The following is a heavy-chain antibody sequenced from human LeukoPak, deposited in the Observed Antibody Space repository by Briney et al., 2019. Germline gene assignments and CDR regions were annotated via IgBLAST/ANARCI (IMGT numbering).Heavy chain of an antibody. CDR3: ARGLPGRDAFDV. J-gene: IGHJ3*01. CDR1: GGSISSFY. D-gene: IGHD3-16*01. V-gene: IGHV4-59*01. Sequence: SETLSLTCTVSGGSISSFYWNWIRQPPRKGLEWVGYVFYSGNTNYNPSLGSRVTISEDTSKNQFSLNLNSLTAADTAVYYCARGLPGRDAFDVWGQGRVVTVSS. CDR2: VFYSGNT.